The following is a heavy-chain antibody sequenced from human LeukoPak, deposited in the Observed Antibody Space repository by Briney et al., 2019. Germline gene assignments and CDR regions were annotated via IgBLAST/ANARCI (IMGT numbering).Heavy chain of an antibody. CDR1: GFTFSSYP. CDR3: TKGFGWDAFFDS. Sequence: PRGSLRLSCGASGFTFSSYPMSRVRQAPGKGLEWVSAIAGRGDNTYYAASVKGRFTISRDNSKNTVSLQMRSLRAEDTAVYYCTKGFGWDAFFDSWGQGTLVTVSA. CDR2: IAGRGDNT. D-gene: IGHD6-19*01. J-gene: IGHJ4*02. V-gene: IGHV3-23*01.